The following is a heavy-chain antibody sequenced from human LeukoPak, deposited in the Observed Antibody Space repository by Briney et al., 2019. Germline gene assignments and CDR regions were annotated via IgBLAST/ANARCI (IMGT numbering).Heavy chain of an antibody. V-gene: IGHV3-48*01. CDR2: INAHRTT. CDR1: RFTFSPYS. CDR3: ARSVEGSFDY. D-gene: IGHD6-19*01. Sequence: GGSLRLSCATSRFTFSPYSINWVRQAPGKGLEWISYINAHRTTYYADSVEGRFTISRDNAKNSAYLQLNSLRVEDTAMYYCARSVEGSFDYWGQGTLVTVSS. J-gene: IGHJ4*02.